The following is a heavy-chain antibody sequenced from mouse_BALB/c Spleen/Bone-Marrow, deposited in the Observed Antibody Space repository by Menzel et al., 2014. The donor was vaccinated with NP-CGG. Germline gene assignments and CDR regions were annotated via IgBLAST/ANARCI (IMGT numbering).Heavy chain of an antibody. D-gene: IGHD4-1*01. CDR3: ARVWDEGSYAMDY. CDR2: IDPSDSET. J-gene: IGHJ4*01. V-gene: IGHV1S127*01. CDR1: GYSFTSYW. Sequence: VKLMESGPQLVRPGASVKMSCKASGYSFTSYWMHWVKQRPGQGLEWIGMIDPSDSETRLNQKFKDKATLTVDKSSSTAYMQLSSPTSEDSAVYYCARVWDEGSYAMDYWGQGTSVTVSS.